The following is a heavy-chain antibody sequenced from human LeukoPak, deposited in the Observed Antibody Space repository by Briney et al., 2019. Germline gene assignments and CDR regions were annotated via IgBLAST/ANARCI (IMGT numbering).Heavy chain of an antibody. J-gene: IGHJ4*02. Sequence: ASVKVSCKASGGTFSSYAISWVRQAPGQRLEWMGGIIPIFGTANYAQKFQGRVTITADESTSTAYMELSSLRSEDTAVYYCARDVRNSSGCYFDYWGQGTLVTVSS. CDR2: IIPIFGTA. D-gene: IGHD6-6*01. CDR3: ARDVRNSSGCYFDY. V-gene: IGHV1-69*01. CDR1: GGTFSSYA.